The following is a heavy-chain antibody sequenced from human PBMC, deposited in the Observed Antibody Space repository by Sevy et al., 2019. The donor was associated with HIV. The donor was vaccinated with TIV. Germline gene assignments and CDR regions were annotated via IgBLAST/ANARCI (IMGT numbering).Heavy chain of an antibody. V-gene: IGHV3-23*01. CDR2: ISGSGGNT. D-gene: IGHD6-25*01. CDR1: GFTFSSYA. Sequence: GGSLRLSCAASGFTFSSYAMSWVRQAPGKGLEWVSAISGSGGNTYYADSVKGRFTISRDNSKNTLYLQMNSLRAEDTAVYYCAKCKGGHRGYFDYWGQGTLVTVSS. J-gene: IGHJ4*02. CDR3: AKCKGGHRGYFDY.